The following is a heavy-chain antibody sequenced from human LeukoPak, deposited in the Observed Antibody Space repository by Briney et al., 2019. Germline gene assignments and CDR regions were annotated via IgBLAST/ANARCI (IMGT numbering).Heavy chain of an antibody. D-gene: IGHD2-8*01. CDR2: IIPIFGTA. V-gene: IGHV1-69*13. Sequence: ASVKVSCKASGGTFSSYAISWVRQAPGQGLKWMGGIIPIFGTANYAQKFRGRVTITADESTSTAYMELSSLRSEDTAVYYCAREHHSTNEGTVAFDIWGQGTMVTVSS. CDR1: GGTFSSYA. CDR3: AREHHSTNEGTVAFDI. J-gene: IGHJ3*02.